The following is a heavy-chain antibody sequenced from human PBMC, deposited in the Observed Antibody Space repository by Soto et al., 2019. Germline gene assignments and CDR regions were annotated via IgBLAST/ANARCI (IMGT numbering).Heavy chain of an antibody. CDR2: ISSSSSYT. V-gene: IGHV3-11*05. D-gene: IGHD6-13*01. Sequence: QVQLVESGGGLVKPGGSLRLSCAASGFTFSDYYMSWIRQAPGKGLEWVSYISSSSSYTNYADSVKGRFTISRDNAKNSLCLQKNSLREEGTGVYYCARRIADLRPHYYFDYWGPGNLVTVSS. CDR1: GFTFSDYY. CDR3: ARRIADLRPHYYFDY. J-gene: IGHJ4*02.